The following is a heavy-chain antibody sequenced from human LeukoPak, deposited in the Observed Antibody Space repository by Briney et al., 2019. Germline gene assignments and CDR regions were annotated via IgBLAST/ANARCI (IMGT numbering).Heavy chain of an antibody. J-gene: IGHJ6*03. Sequence: SETLSLTCTVSGGFINNYWSWIRQPAGKGLGWIGRVYTSGITNYNPSLKSRITMSVDTSKNQFSLKLTSVTAADTAVYYCARHNGFDRGYYYYMDVWGKGTTVTVSS. D-gene: IGHD3-9*01. CDR3: ARHNGFDRGYYYYMDV. V-gene: IGHV4-4*07. CDR2: VYTSGIT. CDR1: GGFINNY.